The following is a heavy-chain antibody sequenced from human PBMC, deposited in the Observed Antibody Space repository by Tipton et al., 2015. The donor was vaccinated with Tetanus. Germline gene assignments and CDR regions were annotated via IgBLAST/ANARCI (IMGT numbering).Heavy chain of an antibody. CDR1: GGSFSGYY. CDR3: ARGVGRTPGY. CDR2: INHSGRT. V-gene: IGHV4-34*01. Sequence: TLSLTCAVYGGSFSGYYWSWIRQPPGKGLEWIGEINHSGRTNYNPSLKSRVTMSVDTSKNQFSLKLSSVTAADTAVYYCARGVGRTPGYWGQGTLVTVSS. J-gene: IGHJ4*02. D-gene: IGHD1-1*01.